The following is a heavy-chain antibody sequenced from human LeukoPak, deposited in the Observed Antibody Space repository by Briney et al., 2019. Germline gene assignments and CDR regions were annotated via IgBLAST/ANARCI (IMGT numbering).Heavy chain of an antibody. J-gene: IGHJ4*02. CDR3: ARDDYGGNGSDY. CDR1: GFTFSSYG. CDR2: IWYDGSNK. Sequence: GGSLRLSCAASGFTFSSYGMHWVRQAPGKGLEWVAVIWYDGSNKYYADSVKGRFTISRDNSKNTLYLQMNSLRAEDTAVYYCARDDYGGNGSDYWGQGTLVTVSS. V-gene: IGHV3-33*01. D-gene: IGHD4-17*01.